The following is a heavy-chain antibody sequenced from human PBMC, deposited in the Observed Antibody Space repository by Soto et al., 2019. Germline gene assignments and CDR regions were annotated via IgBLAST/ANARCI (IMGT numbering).Heavy chain of an antibody. CDR3: ARIEGDCSGGSCYSGGFDY. D-gene: IGHD2-15*01. J-gene: IGHJ4*02. CDR1: GFTFSDYY. Sequence: PVGSLRLSCAASGFTFSDYYMTWIRQAPGKGLEWVSYIDNSGTIKYYADSVKGRFTISRDNTKNSLSLQMNSLGAEDTAIYYCARIEGDCSGGSCYSGGFDYWGQGVLVTVSS. V-gene: IGHV3-11*01. CDR2: IDNSGTIK.